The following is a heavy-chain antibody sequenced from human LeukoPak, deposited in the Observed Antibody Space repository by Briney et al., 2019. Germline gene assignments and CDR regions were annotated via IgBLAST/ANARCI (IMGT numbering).Heavy chain of an antibody. V-gene: IGHV3-74*01. J-gene: IGHJ5*02. CDR1: GFTFSNYW. CDR2: IYVDGRTT. CDR3: IRDFRSADL. Sequence: GGSLRLSCVASGFTFSNYWMHWVRQPPGKGLVWVSRIYVDGRTTNYADSVKGRFTISRDNAKNTVYLEMNSLSVEDTATHYCIRDFRSADLWGQGTLVTVTS.